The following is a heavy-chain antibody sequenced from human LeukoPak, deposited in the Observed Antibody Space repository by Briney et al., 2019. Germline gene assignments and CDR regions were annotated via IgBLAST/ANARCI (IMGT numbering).Heavy chain of an antibody. Sequence: SQTLSLTCAISGDSVSSISAAWNWIRQSPWTGLEWLGRTYYRSKWYNDYAVCVKSRITINPDTSKNQFSLQLSSVTPEDTAVYYCARQNNTYHHYDLGWFDPWGQGTLVTVSS. CDR3: ARQNNTYHHYDLGWFDP. V-gene: IGHV6-1*01. CDR1: GDSVSSISAA. J-gene: IGHJ5*02. D-gene: IGHD5-12*01. CDR2: TYYRSKWYN.